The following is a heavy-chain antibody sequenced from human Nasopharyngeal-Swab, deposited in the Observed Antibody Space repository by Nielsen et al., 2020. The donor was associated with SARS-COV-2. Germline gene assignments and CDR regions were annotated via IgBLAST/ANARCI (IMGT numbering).Heavy chain of an antibody. Sequence: SVKVSCKASGGTFSSYAISWVRQAPGQGLEWRGGIIPIFGTADYAQKFQDRVTITADESTSTAYMELSSLRSEDTAVYYCARSGYSNSDIDYWGQGTLVTVSS. D-gene: IGHD6-6*01. J-gene: IGHJ4*02. V-gene: IGHV1-69*13. CDR1: GGTFSSYA. CDR2: IIPIFGTA. CDR3: ARSGYSNSDIDY.